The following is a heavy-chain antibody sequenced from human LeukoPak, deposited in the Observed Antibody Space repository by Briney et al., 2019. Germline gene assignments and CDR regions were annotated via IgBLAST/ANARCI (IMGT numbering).Heavy chain of an antibody. D-gene: IGHD6-19*01. CDR1: GFTFSSSW. Sequence: PGGSLRLSCAASGFTFSSSWMHWVRQAPGKGPVWVSRINCDGSTTTYADSVKGRFTISRDNAKNTLYLQMNSLRAEDTAVYYCARDSSGWYAGYWGQGTLVTVSS. CDR3: ARDSSGWYAGY. CDR2: INCDGSTT. V-gene: IGHV3-74*01. J-gene: IGHJ4*02.